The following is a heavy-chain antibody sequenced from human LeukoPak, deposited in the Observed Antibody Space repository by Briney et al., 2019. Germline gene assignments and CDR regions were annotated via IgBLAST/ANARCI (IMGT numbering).Heavy chain of an antibody. CDR3: AKDLTRGFSYGGSVFDS. CDR2: IRHDGSYD. J-gene: IGHJ4*02. Sequence: PGGSLRLSCAASGFSFDDYGMNWVRQAPGKGLEWVAFIRHDGSYDYSADSVKGRFTISRDDSKSTAYLQMNGLRAEDTAVYYCAKDLTRGFSYGGSVFDSWGQGTLVAVSS. V-gene: IGHV3-30*02. CDR1: GFSFDDYG. D-gene: IGHD5-18*01.